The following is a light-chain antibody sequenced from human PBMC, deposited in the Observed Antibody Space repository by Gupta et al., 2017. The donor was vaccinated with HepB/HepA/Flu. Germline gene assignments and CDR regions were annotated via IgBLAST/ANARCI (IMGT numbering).Light chain of an antibody. V-gene: IGKV3-20*01. Sequence: EIVLTQSPGTLSLYPGERATLSCRASRSVSSSYLAWYQQKPGQAPRLLIYGASSRATGIPDRFSGSGSGTDFTLTISRLEPEDFAVYYCQQYGSSPWTFGQGTKVEIK. CDR3: QQYGSSPWT. CDR1: RSVSSSY. J-gene: IGKJ1*01. CDR2: GAS.